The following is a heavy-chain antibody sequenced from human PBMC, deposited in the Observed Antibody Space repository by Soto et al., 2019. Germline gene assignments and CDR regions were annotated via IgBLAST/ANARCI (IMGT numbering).Heavy chain of an antibody. CDR3: AREGAAPYYYYGMDV. D-gene: IGHD6-6*01. Sequence: QVQLQESGPGLVKPSQTLSLTCTVSGGSISSGGYFWSWIRQHPGKGLEWIGFIYYSGSTYYNPSLKSRVTLSVDTSKNQFSLELSSVTAADTAVYYCAREGAAPYYYYGMDVWGQGTTVTVSS. V-gene: IGHV4-31*03. CDR1: GGSISSGGYF. CDR2: IYYSGST. J-gene: IGHJ6*02.